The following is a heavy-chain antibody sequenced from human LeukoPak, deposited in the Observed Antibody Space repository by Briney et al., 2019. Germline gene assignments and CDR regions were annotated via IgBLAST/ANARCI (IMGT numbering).Heavy chain of an antibody. Sequence: GGSLRLSCAASGFTFSSYGMHWVRQAPGKGLEWVAVISYDGSNKYYADSVKGRFTISRDNSKNTLYLQMNSLRAEDTAVYYCAKDPFFYYYDSSGYYGNWGQGTLVTVSS. V-gene: IGHV3-30*18. CDR2: ISYDGSNK. CDR3: AKDPFFYYYDSSGYYGN. D-gene: IGHD3-22*01. J-gene: IGHJ4*02. CDR1: GFTFSSYG.